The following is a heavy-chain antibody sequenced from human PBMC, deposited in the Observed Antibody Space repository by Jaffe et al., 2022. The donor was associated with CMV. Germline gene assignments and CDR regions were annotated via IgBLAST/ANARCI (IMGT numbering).Heavy chain of an antibody. J-gene: IGHJ4*02. CDR3: ARNRGDDYGDYLDN. V-gene: IGHV3-53*01. D-gene: IGHD4-17*01. Sequence: EVQLVESGGGLIQPGGSLRLSCAASGFTVSSNYMSWVRQAPGKGLEWVSVMYSGGSTHYADSVKGRFTISRDNSKNTLYLQMNSLRAEDTAVYYCARNRGDDYGDYLDNWGQGTLVTVSS. CDR2: MYSGGST. CDR1: GFTVSSNY.